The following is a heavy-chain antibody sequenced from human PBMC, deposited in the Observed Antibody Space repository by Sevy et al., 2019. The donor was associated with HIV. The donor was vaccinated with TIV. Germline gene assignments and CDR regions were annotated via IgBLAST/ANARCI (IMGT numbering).Heavy chain of an antibody. J-gene: IGHJ5*02. CDR1: GGSISSGGYY. D-gene: IGHD3-22*01. CDR3: ARVGYYYDSRTSGNWFHX. Sequence: SETLSLTCTVSGGSISSGGYYWSWIRQHPGKGLEWIGYIYYSGSTYYNPSLKSRVTISVDTSKNQFSLKLSSVTAAXTAVYYCARVGYYYDSRTSGNWFHXWGQGTLVTVSS. CDR2: IYYSGST. V-gene: IGHV4-31*03.